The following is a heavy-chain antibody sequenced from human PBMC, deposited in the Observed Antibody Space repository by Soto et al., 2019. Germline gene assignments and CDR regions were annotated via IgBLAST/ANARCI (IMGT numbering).Heavy chain of an antibody. V-gene: IGHV4-4*07. CDR2: IYTSGST. Sequence: SETLSLTCTVSGGSISSYYWSWIRQPAGKGLEWIGRIYTSGSTNYNPSLKSRVTMSVDTSKNQFSLKLSSVTAADTAVYYCARLHYYDSSGYGRYNWFDPWGQRTLVTVSS. CDR3: ARLHYYDSSGYGRYNWFDP. D-gene: IGHD3-22*01. CDR1: GGSISSYY. J-gene: IGHJ5*02.